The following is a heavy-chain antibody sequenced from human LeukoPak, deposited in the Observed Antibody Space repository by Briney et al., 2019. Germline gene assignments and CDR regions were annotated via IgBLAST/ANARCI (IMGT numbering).Heavy chain of an antibody. CDR1: GFTFSSYS. CDR3: AKDPPAALYYYDSSGYYD. Sequence: GGSLRLSCAASGFTFSSYSMHWVRQAPGKGLEWVSAISGSGGSTYYADSVKGRFTISRDNSKNTLYLQMNSLRAEDTAVYYCAKDPPAALYYYDSSGYYDWGQGTLVTVSS. CDR2: ISGSGGST. V-gene: IGHV3-23*01. J-gene: IGHJ4*02. D-gene: IGHD3-22*01.